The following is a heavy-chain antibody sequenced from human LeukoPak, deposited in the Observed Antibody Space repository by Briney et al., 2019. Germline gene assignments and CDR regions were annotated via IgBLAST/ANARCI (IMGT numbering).Heavy chain of an antibody. Sequence: ASVKVSCRASGYSFPNFGISWVRQAPGQGLEWMGWISASNGNTNYAQKLQGRVTMTTDTSTSTADMELRSLRSEDTAVYYCARYSGYDFFGCFDYWGQGTLVTVSS. D-gene: IGHD5-12*01. CDR2: ISASNGNT. V-gene: IGHV1-18*01. J-gene: IGHJ4*02. CDR1: GYSFPNFG. CDR3: ARYSGYDFFGCFDY.